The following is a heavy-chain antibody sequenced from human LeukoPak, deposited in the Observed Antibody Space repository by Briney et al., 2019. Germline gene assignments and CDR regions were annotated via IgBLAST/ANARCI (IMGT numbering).Heavy chain of an antibody. D-gene: IGHD3-22*01. CDR2: ISGNGDKT. Sequence: GGSLRHSCAASGFTFRSSAMSSLRQAPGRGLEWVSFISGNGDKTSYADSVKGRFTTSRDNSANMVWLQLDSLRADDTAMYYCAKDPYNRLITNIWFDSWSQGILVTVSS. CDR1: GFTFRSSA. CDR3: AKDPYNRLITNIWFDS. J-gene: IGHJ5*01. V-gene: IGHV3-23*01.